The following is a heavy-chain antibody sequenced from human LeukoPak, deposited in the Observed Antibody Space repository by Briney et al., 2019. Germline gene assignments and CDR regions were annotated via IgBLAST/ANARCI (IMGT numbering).Heavy chain of an antibody. V-gene: IGHV3-15*01. CDR3: AKLGIGEHEVSGYFYPTQSSGVDI. CDR1: GFDFNHVW. Sequence: KAGGSLRLSCAASGFDFNHVWMSWVRQARGKGLEWVGRIKSKADGVTTDYAAPVKGRYTISRDDSKNTLYLQMNSLKTEDTAVYYCAKLGIGEHEVSGYFYPTQSSGVDIWGQGTMVIVSS. CDR2: IKSKADGVTT. D-gene: IGHD3-22*01. J-gene: IGHJ3*02.